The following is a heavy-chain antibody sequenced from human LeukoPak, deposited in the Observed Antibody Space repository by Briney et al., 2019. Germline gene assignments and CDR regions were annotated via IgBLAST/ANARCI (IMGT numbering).Heavy chain of an antibody. CDR3: AKDLSYGFDY. CDR2: ISATDSRP. CDR1: GFTFSIYA. Sequence: PGGSLRLSCAASGFTFSIYAMSWVRQAPGKGLEWVSAISATDSRPYYADSVKGRFTISRDNSKSTLYLQLSGLRGEDTAIYYCAKDLSYGFDYWGQGTLVTVSS. D-gene: IGHD5-18*01. J-gene: IGHJ4*02. V-gene: IGHV3-23*01.